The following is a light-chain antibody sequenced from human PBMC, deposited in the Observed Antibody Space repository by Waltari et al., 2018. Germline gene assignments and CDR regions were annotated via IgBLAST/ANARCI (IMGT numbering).Light chain of an antibody. CDR2: GAS. Sequence: CRASQSVSRSLAWYQQKPGQAPKLLIYGASTRATGIPDRFTGSGSGTYFSLTISSLEPEDFAIYFCQHYVRLPATFGQGTKVEIK. CDR1: QSVSRS. CDR3: QHYVRLPAT. J-gene: IGKJ1*01. V-gene: IGKV3-20*01.